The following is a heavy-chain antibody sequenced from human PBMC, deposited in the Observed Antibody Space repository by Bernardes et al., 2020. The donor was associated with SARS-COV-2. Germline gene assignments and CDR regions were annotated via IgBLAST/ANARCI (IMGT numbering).Heavy chain of an antibody. CDR2: INSDGSIT. CDR1: GLTFSNSW. V-gene: IGHV3-74*01. D-gene: IGHD4-4*01. CDR3: EVNYYYGMDV. J-gene: IGHJ6*02. Sequence: GSLRPSCAVSGLTFSNSWMHWVRQAPGKGLVWVSRINSDGSITAYADSVKGRFTISRDNAKNTLHLQMNSLRAEDTAVYYCEVNYYYGMDVWGQGTTVTVSS.